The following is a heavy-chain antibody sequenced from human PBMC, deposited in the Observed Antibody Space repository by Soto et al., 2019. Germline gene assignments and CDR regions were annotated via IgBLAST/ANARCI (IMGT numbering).Heavy chain of an antibody. CDR2: IHHSGST. J-gene: IGHJ4*02. CDR1: GGSFSGYY. Sequence: QVQLQQWGAGLLKPSETLSLTCAVYGGSFSGYYWSWIRQPPGKGLEWIGEIHHSGSTNYNPTLKRRVSIAVDTSKNQFPLKLSSVTAADTVVYYWARGFRSHYWGQGTLVAVSS. D-gene: IGHD1-26*01. V-gene: IGHV4-34*01. CDR3: ARGFRSHY.